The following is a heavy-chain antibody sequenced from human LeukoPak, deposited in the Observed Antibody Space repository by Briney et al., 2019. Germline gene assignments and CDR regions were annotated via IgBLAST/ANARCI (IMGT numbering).Heavy chain of an antibody. CDR1: VGSISSGNW. CDR2: IYHNGTH. V-gene: IGHV4-4*02. Sequence: PSGTLSLTCAVSVGSISSGNWWTWVRQSPGKGLEWIGEIYHNGTHNYNPSLKSRVTISADTFKNHFSLKLTSVTAADTAVYYCATAPILRGEGGEHYKYGMDVWGQETTVIVSS. D-gene: IGHD2-2*02. CDR3: ATAPILRGEGGEHYKYGMDV. J-gene: IGHJ6*02.